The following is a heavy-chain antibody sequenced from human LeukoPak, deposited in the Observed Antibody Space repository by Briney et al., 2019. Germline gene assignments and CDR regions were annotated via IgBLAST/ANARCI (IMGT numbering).Heavy chain of an antibody. D-gene: IGHD6-19*01. CDR1: GFTFSSYA. J-gene: IGHJ4*02. Sequence: GGSLRLSCAASGFTFSSYAMSWVRQAPGKGLEWVSAISGSGGSTYYADSVKGRFTIFRDNSKNTLYLQMNSLRAEDTAVYYCAKDDVAVAGTPIFDYWGQGTLVTVSS. CDR3: AKDDVAVAGTPIFDY. CDR2: ISGSGGST. V-gene: IGHV3-23*01.